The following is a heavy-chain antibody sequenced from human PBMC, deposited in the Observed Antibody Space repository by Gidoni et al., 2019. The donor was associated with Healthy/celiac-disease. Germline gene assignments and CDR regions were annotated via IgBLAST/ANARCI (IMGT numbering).Heavy chain of an antibody. CDR2: ISWNSGSI. CDR1: GFTFDDYA. CDR3: AKDTYSSSWYVTYYYYGMDV. V-gene: IGHV3-9*01. D-gene: IGHD6-13*01. Sequence: VQLVEAGGGLVQPGRSLRLSCAASGFTFDDYAMHWVRQAPGKGLEWVSGISWNSGSIGYADSVKGRFTISRDNAKNSLYLQMNSLRAEDTALYYCAKDTYSSSWYVTYYYYGMDVWGQGTTVTVSS. J-gene: IGHJ6*02.